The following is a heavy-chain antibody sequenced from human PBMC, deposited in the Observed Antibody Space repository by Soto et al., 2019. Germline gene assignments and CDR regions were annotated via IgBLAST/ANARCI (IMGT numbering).Heavy chain of an antibody. D-gene: IGHD3-3*01. V-gene: IGHV4-31*03. CDR3: ARISTIFGVVNWFDP. CDR2: IYYSGST. Sequence: SETLSITCTVSGGSICSGCYYGSWIRQHPGKGLEWIGYIYYSGSTYYNPSLKSRVTISVGTSKNQFSLKLSSVTAADTAVYYCARISTIFGVVNWFDPWGQGTLVTVSS. J-gene: IGHJ5*02. CDR1: GGSICSGCYY.